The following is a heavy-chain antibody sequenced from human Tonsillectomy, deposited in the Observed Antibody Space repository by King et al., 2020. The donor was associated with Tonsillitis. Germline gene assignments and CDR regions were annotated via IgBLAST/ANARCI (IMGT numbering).Heavy chain of an antibody. CDR1: GYTFTSYD. CDR2: NNNNTGKT. V-gene: IGHV7-4-1*01. J-gene: IGHJ4*02. Sequence: VQLVESASELKKPGASVKVSCRASGYTFTSYDMNWVRQAPGQGLEWMGWNNNNTGKTTYAQGFTGRFVFSVDTSVSTAYLQIYSLKTEDTAVYYCARAHTSMFFDYWGQGTLVTVSS. D-gene: IGHD5-18*01. CDR3: ARAHTSMFFDY.